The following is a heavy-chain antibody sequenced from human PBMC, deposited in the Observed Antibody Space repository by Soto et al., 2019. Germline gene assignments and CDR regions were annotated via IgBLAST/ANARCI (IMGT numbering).Heavy chain of an antibody. V-gene: IGHV3-66*01. Sequence: EESLRHSCAASGFTVSINYMSWVRQAPGLGLEWVSVIYSGGSTYYADSVKGRFTISRDNSKNTLYLQMNSLRAEDTAVYYCAARRRWYSSGWYAFDYWGQGT. CDR1: GFTVSINY. CDR2: IYSGGST. D-gene: IGHD6-19*01. CDR3: AARRRWYSSGWYAFDY. J-gene: IGHJ4*02.